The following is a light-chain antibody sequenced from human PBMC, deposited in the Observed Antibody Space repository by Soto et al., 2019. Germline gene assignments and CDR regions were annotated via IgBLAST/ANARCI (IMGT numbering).Light chain of an antibody. CDR3: QQLDSYPLT. Sequence: DIQLTQAPSFLSASVGDRVTLTCRASQDISTYLAWYQQKPGKAPNLLIYVASTLQDGVPSRFSGTGSGTEFTLTITNLQPADFATYYCQQLDSYPLTFGGGTEVAIK. J-gene: IGKJ4*01. CDR2: VAS. V-gene: IGKV1-9*01. CDR1: QDISTY.